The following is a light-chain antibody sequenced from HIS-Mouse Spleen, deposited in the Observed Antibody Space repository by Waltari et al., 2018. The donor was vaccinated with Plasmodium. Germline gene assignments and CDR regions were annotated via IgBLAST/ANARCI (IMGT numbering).Light chain of an antibody. CDR2: AAS. J-gene: IGKJ2*01. Sequence: DIQLTQSPSFLSASVGDRDTITCRASQGISSYLAWYQQKPGKAPKLPIYAASTLQSGVPSRFSGSGSGTEFTLTISSLQPEDFATYYCQQLNSYPYTFGQGTKLEIK. V-gene: IGKV1-9*01. CDR3: QQLNSYPYT. CDR1: QGISSY.